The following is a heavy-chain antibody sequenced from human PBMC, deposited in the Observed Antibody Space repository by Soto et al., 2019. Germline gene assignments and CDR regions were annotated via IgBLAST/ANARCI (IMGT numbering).Heavy chain of an antibody. J-gene: IGHJ4*02. D-gene: IGHD4-17*01. CDR2: IYYSGST. V-gene: IGHV4-59*08. Sequence: QVQLQESGPGLVKPSETLSLTCTVSGGSISSYYWSWIRQPPGKGLEWIGYIYYSGSTNYNPSLKSRVTISVDTSKNQFSLKLSSVTAADTAVYYCARMGDYSPYYFDYWGQGTLVTVSS. CDR3: ARMGDYSPYYFDY. CDR1: GGSISSYY.